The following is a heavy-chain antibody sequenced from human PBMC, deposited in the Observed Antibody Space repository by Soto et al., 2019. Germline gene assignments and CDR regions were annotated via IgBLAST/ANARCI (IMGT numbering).Heavy chain of an antibody. V-gene: IGHV4-59*01. J-gene: IGHJ4*02. CDR1: GDSIGSYY. CDR3: ARDYYDSSGALDY. CDR2: IYDSGSN. Sequence: SETLSLTCTVSGDSIGSYYWSWIRQPPGKGLEWIGYIYDSGSNHYNPSLKSRVTISEDTSKNQFSLKLSSVTAADTAVYYCARDYYDSSGALDYWGQGTLVTVSS. D-gene: IGHD3-22*01.